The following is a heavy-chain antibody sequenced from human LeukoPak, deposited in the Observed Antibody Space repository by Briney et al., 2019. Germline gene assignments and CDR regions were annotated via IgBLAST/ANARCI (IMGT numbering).Heavy chain of an antibody. V-gene: IGHV3-33*01. CDR1: GFTFSSYG. CDR3: ARGLPLLDY. D-gene: IGHD4-11*01. J-gene: IGHJ4*02. CDR2: IWYDGSNK. Sequence: AGGSLRLSCAASGFTFSSYGMHWVRQAPGKGLVWVAVIWYDGSNKYYADSVKGRFTISRDNSKNTLYLQMNSLRAEDTAVYYCARGLPLLDYWGQGTLVTVSS.